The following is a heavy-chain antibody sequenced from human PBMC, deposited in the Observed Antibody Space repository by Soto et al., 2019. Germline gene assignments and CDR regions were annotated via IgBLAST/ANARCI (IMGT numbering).Heavy chain of an antibody. CDR3: ARGLHSLFDY. D-gene: IGHD2-21*01. Sequence: QVQLVESGGGVVQPGGSLRLSCAASGFTFSNYGMHWVRQAPGKGLEWVAVIWYDGNNKYYADSVKGRFTISRDNSNNTVYVQMTSLRAEDTAVYSCARGLHSLFDYWGQGTLVTVSS. CDR2: IWYDGNNK. V-gene: IGHV3-33*01. J-gene: IGHJ4*02. CDR1: GFTFSNYG.